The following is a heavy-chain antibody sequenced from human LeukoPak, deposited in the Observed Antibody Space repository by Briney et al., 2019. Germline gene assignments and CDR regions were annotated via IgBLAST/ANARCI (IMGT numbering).Heavy chain of an antibody. CDR1: GFTFSNYW. D-gene: IGHD1-1*01. V-gene: IGHV3-74*01. CDR2: INSDGSST. CDR3: TRTTTTADWYFDL. Sequence: GGSLRLSCAVSGFTFSNYWMYWVRQAPGKRLVWVARINSDGSSTTYADSVEGRFTISRDNTKSMLHLQMHSLRVDDSAVYFCTRTTTTADWYFDLWGRGPLVTVS. J-gene: IGHJ2*01.